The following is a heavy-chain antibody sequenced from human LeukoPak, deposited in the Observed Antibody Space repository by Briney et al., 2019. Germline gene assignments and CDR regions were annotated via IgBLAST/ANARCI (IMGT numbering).Heavy chain of an antibody. J-gene: IGHJ4*02. CDR3: AKDYDYGSGSYYHYFDY. CDR2: ISGSGAYT. CDR1: GFSFSIYG. D-gene: IGHD3-10*01. Sequence: GGSLRLSCAASGFSFSIYGMSWARQAPGKGLEWVSGISGSGAYTYHADSVKGRFTISRDNSKNTLYLQMDSLRAEDTAVYYCAKDYDYGSGSYYHYFDYWGQGTLVTVSS. V-gene: IGHV3-23*01.